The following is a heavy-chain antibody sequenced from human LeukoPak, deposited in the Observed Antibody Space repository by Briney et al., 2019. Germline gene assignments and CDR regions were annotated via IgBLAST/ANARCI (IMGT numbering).Heavy chain of an antibody. CDR1: GFTFSSYW. CDR2: IKQDGSEK. D-gene: IGHD6-6*01. J-gene: IGHJ4*02. V-gene: IGHV3-7*01. CDR3: ARDRFGIAARPFDY. Sequence: GGSLRLSCAASGFTFSSYWMSWVRQAPGKGLEWVANIKQDGSEKYYVDSVKGRFTISRDNAKNSLYLQMNSLRAEDTAVYYCARDRFGIAARPFDYWGQGTLVTVSA.